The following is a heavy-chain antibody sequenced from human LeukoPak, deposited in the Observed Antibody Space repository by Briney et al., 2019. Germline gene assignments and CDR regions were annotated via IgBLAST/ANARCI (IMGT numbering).Heavy chain of an antibody. CDR1: GFTSSSYS. Sequence: GGSLRLSCAASGFTSSSYSMNWVRQAPGKGLEWVSYISSSSSYIYYADSVKGRFTISRDNAKNSLYLQMNSLRAEDTAVYYCARDENTIFGVVYEYNWFDPWGQGTLVTVSS. CDR3: ARDENTIFGVVYEYNWFDP. D-gene: IGHD3-3*01. J-gene: IGHJ5*02. V-gene: IGHV3-21*01. CDR2: ISSSSSYI.